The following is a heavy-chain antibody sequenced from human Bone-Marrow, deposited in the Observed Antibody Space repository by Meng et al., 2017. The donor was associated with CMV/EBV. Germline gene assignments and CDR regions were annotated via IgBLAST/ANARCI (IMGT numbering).Heavy chain of an antibody. V-gene: IGHV4-39*07. CDR1: GGSISSSSYY. D-gene: IGHD3-16*01. CDR2: IYYSGST. Sequence: SETLSLTCTVSGGSISSSSYYWGWIRQPPGKGLEWIGSIYYSGSTNYNPSLKSRVTISVDTSKNQFSLKLRSVTAADTAVYYCARDYEYVWGTLGYWGEGTLVTVSS. CDR3: ARDYEYVWGTLGY. J-gene: IGHJ4*02.